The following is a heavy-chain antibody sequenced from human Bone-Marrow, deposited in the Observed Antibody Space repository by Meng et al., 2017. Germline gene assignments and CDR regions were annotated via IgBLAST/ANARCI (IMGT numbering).Heavy chain of an antibody. CDR1: GFTFSSYE. V-gene: IGHV3-48*03. J-gene: IGHJ3*02. CDR2: IRSSGSTI. CDR3: ARDVTYSSSWRDAFVI. Sequence: GESLKISCAASGFTFSSYEMNWVRQAPGKGLEWVSYIRSSGSTIYYADSVKGRFTISRDNAKNSLYLHMNSLRAEDTAVYYCARDVTYSSSWRDAFVIWGQGTMVTVSS. D-gene: IGHD6-13*01.